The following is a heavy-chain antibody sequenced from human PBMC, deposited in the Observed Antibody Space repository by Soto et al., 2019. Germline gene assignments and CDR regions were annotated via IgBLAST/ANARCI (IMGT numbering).Heavy chain of an antibody. CDR3: AKDVKAPNELLWFGELLIGMDV. CDR1: GFTFSSYA. V-gene: IGHV3-23*01. Sequence: GGSLRLSCAASGFTFSSYAMSWVRQAPGKGLEWVSAIRGSGGSKYYADSVKGRFTISRDNSKNTLYLQMNSLRAEDTAVYYCAKDVKAPNELLWFGELLIGMDVWGQGTTVTVSS. CDR2: IRGSGGSK. D-gene: IGHD3-10*01. J-gene: IGHJ6*02.